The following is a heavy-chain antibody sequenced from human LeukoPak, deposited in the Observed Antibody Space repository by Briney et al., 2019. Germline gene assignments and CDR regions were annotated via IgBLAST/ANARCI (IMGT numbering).Heavy chain of an antibody. CDR2: ISAYNGNT. Sequence: ASVKVSCKASGYTFTSYGISWVRQAPGQGLEWMGWISAYNGNTHYAQKLQGRVTMTRDTSISTAYMELSSLRSDDTAVYYCAREHSSGYYFDAFDIWGQGTMVTVSS. J-gene: IGHJ3*02. D-gene: IGHD3-22*01. V-gene: IGHV1-18*01. CDR1: GYTFTSYG. CDR3: AREHSSGYYFDAFDI.